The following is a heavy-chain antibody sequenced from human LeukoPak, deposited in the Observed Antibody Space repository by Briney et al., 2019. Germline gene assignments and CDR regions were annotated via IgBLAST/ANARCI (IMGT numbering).Heavy chain of an antibody. Sequence: PSETLSLTCAVYGGSLSGYYWSWIRQPPGKGLEWIGEINHSGSTNYNPSLKSRVTISVDTSKNQFSLKLSSVTAADTAVYYCARDPHDAFDIWGQGTMVTVSS. CDR2: INHSGST. V-gene: IGHV4-34*01. J-gene: IGHJ3*02. CDR1: GGSLSGYY. CDR3: ARDPHDAFDI.